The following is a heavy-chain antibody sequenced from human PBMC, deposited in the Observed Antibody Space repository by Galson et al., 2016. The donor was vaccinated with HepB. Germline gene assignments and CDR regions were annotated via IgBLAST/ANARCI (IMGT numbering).Heavy chain of an antibody. CDR2: INGRGDS. CDR3: ATHGLYDSSYFDY. Sequence: SETLSLTCGVYGGTISGYFWTWIRQPPGKGLEWVGQINGRGDSSYSPSLKSRVTISVDTSKNQFSLSLRSVTAADTAVYYCATHGLYDSSYFDYWGQGTLVTVSS. J-gene: IGHJ4*02. V-gene: IGHV4-34*08. D-gene: IGHD3-22*01. CDR1: GGTISGYF.